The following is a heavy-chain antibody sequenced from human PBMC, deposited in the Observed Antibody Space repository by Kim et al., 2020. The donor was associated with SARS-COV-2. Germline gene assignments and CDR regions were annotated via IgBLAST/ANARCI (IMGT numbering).Heavy chain of an antibody. CDR1: GFTFNNHG. V-gene: IGHV3-23*01. CDR3: SLYGSDDSGSYFPTPYFDQ. CDR2: ISGRGGST. J-gene: IGHJ4*02. D-gene: IGHD1-26*01. Sequence: GGSLRLSCAASGFTFNNHGMSWVRQAPGKGLEWVSAISGRGGSTYYTDSVKGRFTISRENSRDTLYLQVNKLRAEDTAVYYCSLYGSDDSGSYFPTPYFDQWGQGTLVIVSS.